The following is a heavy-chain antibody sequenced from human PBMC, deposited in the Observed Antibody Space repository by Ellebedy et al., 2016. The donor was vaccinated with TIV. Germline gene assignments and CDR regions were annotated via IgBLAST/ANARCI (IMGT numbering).Heavy chain of an antibody. CDR1: GYTFTGYY. D-gene: IGHD3-22*01. Sequence: ASVKVSCXASGYTFTGYYMHWVRQAPGQGLEWMGWINPNSGGTNYAQKFQGRVTMTRDTSISTAYMELSRLRSDDTAVYYCTYLAGGYYLGGYMDVWGKGTTVTVSS. CDR3: TYLAGGYYLGGYMDV. CDR2: INPNSGGT. J-gene: IGHJ6*03. V-gene: IGHV1-2*02.